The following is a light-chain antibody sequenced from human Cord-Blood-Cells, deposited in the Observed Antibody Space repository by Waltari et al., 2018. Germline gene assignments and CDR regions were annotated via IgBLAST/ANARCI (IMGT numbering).Light chain of an antibody. Sequence: QSALTQPASVSGSPGQSITISCTGTSSDVGGYNYVSWYQQHPGKAPKRMIYDGSNRPSGVSNRFAGSKSGNTASLTISGLQAEDEADYYCSSYTSSSTLTVFGGGTKLTVL. V-gene: IGLV2-14*01. CDR1: SSDVGGYNY. CDR3: SSYTSSSTLTV. J-gene: IGLJ3*02. CDR2: DGS.